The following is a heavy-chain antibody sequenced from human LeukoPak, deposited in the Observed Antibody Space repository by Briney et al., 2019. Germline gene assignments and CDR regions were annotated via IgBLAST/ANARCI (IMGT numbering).Heavy chain of an antibody. CDR1: GFTFSTYW. CDR3: ARDKYSGLDY. Sequence: GGSLRLSCAASGFTFSTYWMNWVRQAPGKGLEWVAFIRYDGSDKYYADSVKGRFTISRDNAKNSLYLQMNSLRAEDTAVYYCARDKYSGLDYWGQGTLVTVSS. V-gene: IGHV3-30*02. D-gene: IGHD1-26*01. CDR2: IRYDGSDK. J-gene: IGHJ4*02.